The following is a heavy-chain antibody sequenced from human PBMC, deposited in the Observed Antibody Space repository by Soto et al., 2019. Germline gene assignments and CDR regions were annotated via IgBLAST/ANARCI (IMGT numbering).Heavy chain of an antibody. J-gene: IGHJ4*02. D-gene: IGHD2-21*02. Sequence: GGSLRLSCTASGFTFGDYAMSWFRQAPGKGLEWVGFTRSKAYGGTTEYAASVKGRFTISRDDSKSIAYLQMNSLKTEDTAVYYCTRDSYCGGDCYQDYWGQGTLVTVSS. CDR1: GFTFGDYA. CDR3: TRDSYCGGDCYQDY. V-gene: IGHV3-49*03. CDR2: TRSKAYGGTT.